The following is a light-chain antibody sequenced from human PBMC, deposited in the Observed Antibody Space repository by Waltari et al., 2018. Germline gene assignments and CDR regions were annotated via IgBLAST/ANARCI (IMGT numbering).Light chain of an antibody. Sequence: DIQMTQSPSSLSASVGDRVTITCRASQSISTSLNWYQQKLGKAPKLLIFAASSLHSGVPSRFSGGGSGTDFTLTITSLQPEDFATYYCQQSFSTPGTFGRGTKVEIK. V-gene: IGKV1-39*01. CDR2: AAS. CDR3: QQSFSTPGT. CDR1: QSISTS. J-gene: IGKJ1*01.